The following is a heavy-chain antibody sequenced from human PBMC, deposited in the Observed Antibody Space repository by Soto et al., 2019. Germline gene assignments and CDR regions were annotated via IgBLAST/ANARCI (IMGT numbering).Heavy chain of an antibody. CDR1: GGSMSRYY. Sequence: TLSLTCTVSGGSMSRYYWTWIRQPPGKGLEWIGNIHYTGSTNYNPSLKSRVTILLGTSTSQFSLKVSSVTAADTAVYYCARDLTISSTDGPLDPWGHGTLVTVSS. V-gene: IGHV4-59*01. J-gene: IGHJ5*02. CDR2: IHYTGST. D-gene: IGHD1-1*01. CDR3: ARDLTISSTDGPLDP.